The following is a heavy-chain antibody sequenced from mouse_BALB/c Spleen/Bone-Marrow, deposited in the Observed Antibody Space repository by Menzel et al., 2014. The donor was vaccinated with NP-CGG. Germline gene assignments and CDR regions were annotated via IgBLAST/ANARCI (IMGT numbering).Heavy chain of an antibody. CDR3: ARHRRYTYYFDY. J-gene: IGHJ2*01. D-gene: IGHD2-14*01. CDR2: IHPNTDNT. CDR1: GYTFTSSW. Sequence: VKLMESGSVLVRPGASVKLSCKASGYTFTSSWMHWAKQRPGQGLEWIGEIHPNTDNTNYDEKFKGKATLAVDTSSSTAYVDLSSLTSEDSAVYYCARHRRYTYYFDYWGQGTTLTVSS. V-gene: IGHV1S130*01.